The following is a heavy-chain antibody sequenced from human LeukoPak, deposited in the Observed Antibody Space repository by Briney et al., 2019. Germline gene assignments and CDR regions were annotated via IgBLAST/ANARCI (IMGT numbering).Heavy chain of an antibody. D-gene: IGHD5-18*01. Sequence: SETLSLTCSVSGDSIINYYWGWIRQPPGKTLEWIGSIYSSGSTYYNPSLKSRVIIIIDTPKNHFSLTLSSVTAADTAVYYCARTTEGGYTYDYFYYYYMDVWGKGTTVTISS. CDR1: GDSIINYY. V-gene: IGHV4-39*07. CDR2: IYSSGST. J-gene: IGHJ6*03. CDR3: ARTTEGGYTYDYFYYYYMDV.